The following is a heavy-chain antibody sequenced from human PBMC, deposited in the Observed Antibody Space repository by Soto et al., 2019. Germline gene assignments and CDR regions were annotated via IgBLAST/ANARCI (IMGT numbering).Heavy chain of an antibody. V-gene: IGHV3-30*03. D-gene: IGHD3-10*01. CDR3: ARDDYYGSSFRGTFDY. Sequence: PGGSLRLSCAASGFTFSSYGMHWVRQAPGKGLEWVAVISYDGSNKYYADSVKGRFTISRDNSKNTLYLQMNSLRAEDTAVYYCARDDYYGSSFRGTFDYWGQGTQVTVSS. J-gene: IGHJ4*02. CDR2: ISYDGSNK. CDR1: GFTFSSYG.